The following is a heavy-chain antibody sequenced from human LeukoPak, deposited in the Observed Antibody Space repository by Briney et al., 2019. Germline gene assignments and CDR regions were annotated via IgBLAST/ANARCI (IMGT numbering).Heavy chain of an antibody. J-gene: IGHJ4*02. CDR1: GGPISSYY. V-gene: IGHV4-59*08. CDR2: IYYSGST. CDR3: ARRHWGPIDY. D-gene: IGHD7-27*01. Sequence: PSETLSLTCTVSGGPISSYYWSWIRQPPGKGLEWIGYIYYSGSTNYNPSLKSRVTISVDTSKNQFSLKLSSVTAADTAVYYCARRHWGPIDYWGQGTLVTVSS.